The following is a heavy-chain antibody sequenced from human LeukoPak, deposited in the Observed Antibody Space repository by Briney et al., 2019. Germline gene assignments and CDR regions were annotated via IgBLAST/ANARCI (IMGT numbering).Heavy chain of an antibody. D-gene: IGHD5-24*01. CDR2: INHSGST. CDR3: ATGGYVEMATKD. V-gene: IGHV4-34*01. Sequence: SGTLSLTCAVYGGSFSGYYWSWIRQPPGKGLEWIGEINHSGSTNYNPSLKSRVTISVDTSKNQFSLKLSSVTAADTAVYYCATGGYVEMATKDWGQGTLVTVSS. J-gene: IGHJ4*02. CDR1: GGSFSGYY.